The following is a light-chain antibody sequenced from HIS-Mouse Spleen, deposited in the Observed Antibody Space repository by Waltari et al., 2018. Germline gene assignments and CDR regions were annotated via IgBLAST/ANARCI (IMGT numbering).Light chain of an antibody. V-gene: IGKV1-8*01. CDR3: QQYYSYPYT. CDR1: QGISSY. J-gene: IGKJ2*01. Sequence: AIRMTQSPSSFSASTGDRVTITCRASQGISSYLAWYQQKPGKAPKLLIYAASTLQSGVPSRFIGSGSGTDFTLTISCLQSEDFATYYCQQYYSYPYTFGQGTKL. CDR2: AAS.